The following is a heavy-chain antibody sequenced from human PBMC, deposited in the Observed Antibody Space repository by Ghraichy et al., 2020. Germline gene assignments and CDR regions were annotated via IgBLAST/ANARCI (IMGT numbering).Heavy chain of an antibody. CDR3: ARSQAPIVRPPLGFDY. Sequence: GESLNISCAASGFTFSSYSMNWVRQAPGKGLEWVSYISSSSSTIYYADSVKGRFTISRDNAKNSLYLQMNSLRDEDTAVYYCARSQAPIVRPPLGFDYWGQGTLVTVSS. D-gene: IGHD4-11*01. V-gene: IGHV3-48*02. J-gene: IGHJ4*02. CDR2: ISSSSSTI. CDR1: GFTFSSYS.